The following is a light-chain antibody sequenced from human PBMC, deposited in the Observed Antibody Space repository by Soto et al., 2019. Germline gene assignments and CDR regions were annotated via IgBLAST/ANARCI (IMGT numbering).Light chain of an antibody. V-gene: IGKV1-5*03. CDR2: KAS. CDR3: QQYNSYSWT. Sequence: DIQMTQSPSTLSASVGDRVTITCRASQSISSWLAWYQQKPGKAPKLLIYKASSLESGVPSRFSGSGSGTEITLTISSLQPDDFATDDCQQYNSYSWTFGQGTKVEI. J-gene: IGKJ1*01. CDR1: QSISSW.